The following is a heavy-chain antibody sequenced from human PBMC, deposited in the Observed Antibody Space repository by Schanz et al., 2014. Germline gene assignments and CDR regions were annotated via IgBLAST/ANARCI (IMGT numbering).Heavy chain of an antibody. V-gene: IGHV3-23*04. D-gene: IGHD5-12*01. CDR1: GFTLSSYA. CDR3: AKDMNREATAPES. J-gene: IGHJ5*02. Sequence: DVPLAESGGCLVQPWGSLRLSCAASGFTLSSYALSWVRQSPGKGLEWVSAINTADTTYYADSVKGRFTVSRDNSKNTVYLHMNSLRDEDTAVYYCAKDMNREATAPESWGQGTLVVVSS. CDR2: INTADTT.